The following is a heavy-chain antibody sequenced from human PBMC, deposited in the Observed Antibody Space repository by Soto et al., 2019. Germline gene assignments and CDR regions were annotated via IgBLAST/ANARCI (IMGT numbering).Heavy chain of an antibody. CDR3: ARGGLGVVVPAPIAADY. CDR2: ISRSSNYI. Sequence: GGSLRLSCAASGFTFSSYSMNWVRQAPGKGLEWVSSISRSSNYIYYADSLKGRFTISRDNAKNSLYLQMNSLRDEDTAMYYCARGGLGVVVPAPIAADYWGQGTLVTVSS. D-gene: IGHD2-2*01. V-gene: IGHV3-21*01. J-gene: IGHJ4*02. CDR1: GFTFSSYS.